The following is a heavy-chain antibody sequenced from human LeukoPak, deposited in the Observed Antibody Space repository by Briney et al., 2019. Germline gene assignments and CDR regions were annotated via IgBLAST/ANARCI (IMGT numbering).Heavy chain of an antibody. J-gene: IGHJ4*02. V-gene: IGHV5-51*01. CDR2: IYPGDSDT. D-gene: IGHD3-22*01. CDR3: ASFYDSSGYRIPGGY. CDR1: GYSFTSYW. Sequence: GESLKISCKGSGYSFTSYWIGWVRQMPGKGLEWMGIIYPGDSDTRYSPSFQGQVTISADKSISTAYLQWSSLKASDTAMYYCASFYDSSGYRIPGGYWGQGTLVTVSS.